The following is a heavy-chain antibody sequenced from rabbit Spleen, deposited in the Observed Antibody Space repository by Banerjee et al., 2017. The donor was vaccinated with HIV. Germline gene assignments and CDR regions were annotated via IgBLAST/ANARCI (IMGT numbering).Heavy chain of an antibody. D-gene: IGHD2-1*01. J-gene: IGHJ4*01. Sequence: QQLVESGGGLVKPGTSLTLTCTASGFSFSRSYDMCWVRQAPGKGLEWIGCIYTGNGKTYYAGWAKGRFTISKASSTTVTLQMTSLTAADTATYFCARGSAAMTMVITGYYLSLWGPGTLVTVS. CDR1: GFSFSRSYD. V-gene: IGHV1S40*01. CDR2: IYTGNGKT. CDR3: ARGSAAMTMVITGYYLSL.